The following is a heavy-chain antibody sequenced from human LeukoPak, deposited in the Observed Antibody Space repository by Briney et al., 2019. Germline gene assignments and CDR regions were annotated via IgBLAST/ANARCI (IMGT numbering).Heavy chain of an antibody. CDR1: GFTFSSYW. Sequence: PGGSLRLSCAASGFTFSSYWMHWVRQAPGKGLEWVAVITYDGSNKYYTDSVKGRFTISRDNSMSTLYLQMNSLRAEDTAVYYCARHLLWFGELSGGFDYWGQGTLVTVSS. CDR2: ITYDGSNK. J-gene: IGHJ4*02. CDR3: ARHLLWFGELSGGFDY. D-gene: IGHD3-10*01. V-gene: IGHV3-30*03.